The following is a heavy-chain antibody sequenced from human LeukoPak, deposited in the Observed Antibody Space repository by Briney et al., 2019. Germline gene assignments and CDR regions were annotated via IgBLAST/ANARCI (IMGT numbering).Heavy chain of an antibody. D-gene: IGHD7-27*01. Sequence: GGSLRLSCAASGFTFSSYTMSWVRQAPGKGLEWVSTITTSDGNTYHADSVKGRFTVSRDNSKNTLFLQMNSLRAEDTAVYYCAKDGGLWVSAHWGDSWGRGTLVTVSS. CDR3: AKDGGLWVSAHWGDS. V-gene: IGHV3-23*01. CDR2: ITTSDGNT. CDR1: GFTFSSYT. J-gene: IGHJ4*02.